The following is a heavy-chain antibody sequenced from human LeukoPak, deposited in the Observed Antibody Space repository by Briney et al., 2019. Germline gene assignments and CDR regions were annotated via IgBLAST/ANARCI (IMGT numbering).Heavy chain of an antibody. V-gene: IGHV1-18*01. CDR2: ISVYNGNT. CDR1: GYTFSNYG. Sequence: GASVRLSCKASGYTFSNYGFSWVRQAPGQGLEWMGWISVYNGNTNYAQKFQGRVTMTTDTSTRTAFMELRSLRSDDTAVYFCARDEGSGYDSLDYWGQGSLASVSS. CDR3: ARDEGSGYDSLDY. J-gene: IGHJ4*02. D-gene: IGHD5-12*01.